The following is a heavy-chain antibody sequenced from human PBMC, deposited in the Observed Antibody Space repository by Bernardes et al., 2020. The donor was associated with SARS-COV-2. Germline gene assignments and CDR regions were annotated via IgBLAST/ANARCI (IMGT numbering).Heavy chain of an antibody. J-gene: IGHJ4*02. V-gene: IGHV1-8*01. CDR1: GYTFTSYD. Sequence: ASVKVSCKASGYTFTSYDINWVRQATGQGLEWMGWMNPNSGNTGYAQKFQGRVTMTRNTSISTAYMELSSLRSEDTAVYYCARRSSGYKRYNFDYWGQGTLVTVSS. CDR2: MNPNSGNT. D-gene: IGHD3-22*01. CDR3: ARRSSGYKRYNFDY.